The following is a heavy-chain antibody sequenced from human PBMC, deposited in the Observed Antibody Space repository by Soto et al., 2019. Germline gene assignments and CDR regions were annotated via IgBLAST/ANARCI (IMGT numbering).Heavy chain of an antibody. J-gene: IGHJ3*02. V-gene: IGHV5-10-1*01. D-gene: IGHD3-22*01. CDR1: GYSFTSYW. Sequence: GESLKISCKGSGYSFTSYWISWARQMPGKGLEWMGRIDPSDSYTNYSPSFQGHVTISADKSISTAYLQWSSLKASDTAMYYCARAYYYDSTWTAFDIWGQGTMVTVS. CDR3: ARAYYYDSTWTAFDI. CDR2: IDPSDSYT.